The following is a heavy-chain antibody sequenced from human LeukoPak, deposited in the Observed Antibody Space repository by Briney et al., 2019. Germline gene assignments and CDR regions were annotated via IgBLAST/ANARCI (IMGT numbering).Heavy chain of an antibody. CDR3: ARRRYFDTYLDP. CDR2: VYPTESTI. V-gene: IGHV5-51*01. J-gene: IGHJ5*02. CDR1: EYDFANYW. Sequence: GGALLISCKGPEYDFANYWIGGVRPGPGRGVEWMGIVYPTESTIYYSPSWQGRVTMSIDKYDSTAYLQWTSLKASDSAMYFCARRRYFDTYLDPWGQGTLVTVSS. D-gene: IGHD2/OR15-2a*01.